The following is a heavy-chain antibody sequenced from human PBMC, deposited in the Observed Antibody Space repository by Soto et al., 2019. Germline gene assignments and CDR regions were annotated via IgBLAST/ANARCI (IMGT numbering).Heavy chain of an antibody. V-gene: IGHV3-7*01. CDR2: MKKDGSQK. CDR1: GFTFSNYW. J-gene: IGHJ5*02. CDR3: ARDWFDA. Sequence: LRLSCVASGFTFSNYWMSWVRQAPGKGLEWVANMKKDGSQKYYVDSVKGRFTISRDNARNSLYLQMNSLRVEDTAVYYCARDWFDAWGQGTLVTVSS.